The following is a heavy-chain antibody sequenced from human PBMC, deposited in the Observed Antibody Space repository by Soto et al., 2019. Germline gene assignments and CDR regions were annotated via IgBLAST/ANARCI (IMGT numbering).Heavy chain of an antibody. CDR1: GFTFSNFA. J-gene: IGHJ3*02. V-gene: IGHV3-30*03. CDR3: ARRIPVSVPYGAFDI. Sequence: QVQLVESGGGVVQPGRSLRLSCAASGFTFSNFAMYWVRQAPAKGLEWMAVISYDGGNENYADSVKGRFTISRDNSENTLHLQMSSLRPEDTAVYYCARRIPVSVPYGAFDIGGPGTMVIVSS. CDR2: ISYDGGNE. D-gene: IGHD6-19*01.